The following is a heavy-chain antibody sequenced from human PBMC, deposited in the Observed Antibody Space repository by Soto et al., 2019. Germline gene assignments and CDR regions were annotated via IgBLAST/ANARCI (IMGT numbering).Heavy chain of an antibody. CDR3: AQGGASWFDP. Sequence: PGGSLRLSCAASGFTFSSYGMHWVRQAPGKGLEWVAVISYDGSNKYYADSVKGRFTISRDNSKNTLYLQMNSLRAEDTAVYYCAQGGASWFDPWGQATLVTVSS. J-gene: IGHJ5*02. V-gene: IGHV3-30*18. CDR1: GFTFSSYG. D-gene: IGHD3-10*01. CDR2: ISYDGSNK.